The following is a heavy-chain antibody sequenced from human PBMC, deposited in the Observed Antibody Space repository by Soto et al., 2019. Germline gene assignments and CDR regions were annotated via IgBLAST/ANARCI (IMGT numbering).Heavy chain of an antibody. J-gene: IGHJ5*02. V-gene: IGHV3-72*01. Sequence: EVQLVESGGNLVQPGGSLRLSCAASGFTFSDHHMDWVRQAPRKGLEWVGRTRNKANSYTTEYAASVKGRFTISRDDSKNSLYLQMNSLKTEDTAVYYCSRDLGSWGQGTLVTVSS. CDR2: TRNKANSYTT. CDR1: GFTFSDHH. CDR3: SRDLGS.